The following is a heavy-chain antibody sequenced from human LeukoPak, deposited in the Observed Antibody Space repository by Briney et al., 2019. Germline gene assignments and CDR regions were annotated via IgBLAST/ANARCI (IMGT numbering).Heavy chain of an antibody. Sequence: GGSLILSCAASGFTVSSNYMSWVRQAPGKGLEWVSIIYSGGSTYYADSVKGRFTISRDNSKNTLYLQMNSLRAEDTAVYYCARWIDYYDSSGYYSGNWFDPWGQGTLVTVSS. J-gene: IGHJ5*02. CDR2: IYSGGST. CDR3: ARWIDYYDSSGYYSGNWFDP. V-gene: IGHV3-53*01. CDR1: GFTVSSNY. D-gene: IGHD3-22*01.